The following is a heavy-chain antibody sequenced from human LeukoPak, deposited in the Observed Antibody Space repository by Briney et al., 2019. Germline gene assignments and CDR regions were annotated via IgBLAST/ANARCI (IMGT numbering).Heavy chain of an antibody. CDR1: GYTFTSHF. J-gene: IGHJ3*02. CDR3: ARAKSYYYDTSDKDAFDI. Sequence: GASVKVSCKASGYTFTSHFMHWVRQAPGQGLEWMGIINPRGGITSYTQKFQGRVTMTRDTSTSTVYMELSSLRSEDTAVYYCARAKSYYYDTSDKDAFDIWGQGTMVTVSS. CDR2: INPRGGIT. V-gene: IGHV1-46*01. D-gene: IGHD3-22*01.